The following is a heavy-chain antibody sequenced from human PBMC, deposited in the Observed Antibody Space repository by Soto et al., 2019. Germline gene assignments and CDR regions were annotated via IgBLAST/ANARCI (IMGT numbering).Heavy chain of an antibody. CDR3: ARGSTDSYPGSRIFDF. D-gene: IGHD3-10*01. CDR1: GFSFRNYA. V-gene: IGHV3-23*01. CDR2: ITDTGGDT. Sequence: PGGSLRLSCAASGFSFRNYAMSWVRQAPGEGLEWVSTITDTGGDTKYADSVRGRFTMSRDNSKKTLYLQMNSLRVEDSALYYCARGSTDSYPGSRIFDFWGRGTLVTVSS. J-gene: IGHJ4*02.